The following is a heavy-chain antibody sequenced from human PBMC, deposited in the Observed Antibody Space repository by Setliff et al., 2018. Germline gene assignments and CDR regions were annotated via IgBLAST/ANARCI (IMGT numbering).Heavy chain of an antibody. D-gene: IGHD3-22*01. CDR3: ARLGSARYDSSGYYPDNWFDP. V-gene: IGHV4-39*01. J-gene: IGHJ5*02. Sequence: SETLSLTCTVSGGSISSSSYYWGWTRQPPGKGLEWIGSIYYSGSTYYNPSLKSRVTISVDTSKNQFSLKLSSVTAADTAVYYCARLGSARYDSSGYYPDNWFDPWGQGTLVTVSS. CDR2: IYYSGST. CDR1: GGSISSSSYY.